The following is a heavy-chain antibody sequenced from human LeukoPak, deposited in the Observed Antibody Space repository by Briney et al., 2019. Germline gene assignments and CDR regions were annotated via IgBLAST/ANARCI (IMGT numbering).Heavy chain of an antibody. Sequence: KPSGTLSLTCTVSGGSISSSSYYWDWIRQPPGKGLEWIGTIYYSGTTYYNPSLKSRVTISVDTSRNQFSLKLSSVTATDTAVYYCARMIGDDAFDIWGQGTMVTVSS. CDR1: GGSISSSSYY. V-gene: IGHV4-39*01. D-gene: IGHD3-22*01. CDR3: ARMIGDDAFDI. CDR2: IYYSGTT. J-gene: IGHJ3*02.